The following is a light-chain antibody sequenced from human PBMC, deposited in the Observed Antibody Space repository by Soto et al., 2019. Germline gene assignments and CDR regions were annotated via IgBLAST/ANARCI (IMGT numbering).Light chain of an antibody. Sequence: QSALTQPRSVSGSPGQSVTISCTGTSSDVGGYDHVSWYQHHPDKAPKLIIYDVTKWPSGVPGRFSGSKSGNTASLTISGLQAEDGADYYCCSCADSYTFVFGTGTKVTVL. CDR2: DVT. CDR1: SSDVGGYDH. J-gene: IGLJ1*01. V-gene: IGLV2-11*01. CDR3: CSCADSYTFV.